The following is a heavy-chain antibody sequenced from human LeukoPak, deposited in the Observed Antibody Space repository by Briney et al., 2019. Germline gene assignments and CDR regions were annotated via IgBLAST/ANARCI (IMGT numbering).Heavy chain of an antibody. CDR1: GVSISNYY. V-gene: IGHV4-59*08. D-gene: IGHD4-17*01. J-gene: IGHJ3*01. CDR2: IYYSGST. Sequence: PSETLSLTCTVSGVSISNYYWNWIRQPPEKGLEWIGYIYYSGSTNYNPSLKSRVTISVDTSKNQFSLKLTSVTAADTAVYYCARSYGDYITGAYAFDVWGQGTMVTVSS. CDR3: ARSYGDYITGAYAFDV.